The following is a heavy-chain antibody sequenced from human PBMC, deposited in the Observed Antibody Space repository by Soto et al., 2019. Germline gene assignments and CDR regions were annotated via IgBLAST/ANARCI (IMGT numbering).Heavy chain of an antibody. Sequence: EVQLVESGGGLVQPGGSLRLSCAASGFTFSSYSMNWVRQAPGKGLEWVSYISSSSSTIYYADSVKGRFTNSRENAKNPLYLQMNGLRAEDTAGYYCARGLWFGELTIWRQGPLVTVPS. CDR1: GFTFSSYS. CDR2: ISSSSSTI. CDR3: ARGLWFGELTI. V-gene: IGHV3-48*01. D-gene: IGHD3-10*01. J-gene: IGHJ1*01.